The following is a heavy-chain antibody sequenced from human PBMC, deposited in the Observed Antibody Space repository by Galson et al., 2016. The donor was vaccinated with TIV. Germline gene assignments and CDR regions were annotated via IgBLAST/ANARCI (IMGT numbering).Heavy chain of an antibody. V-gene: IGHV4-38-2*02. D-gene: IGHD4-11*01. CDR2: ISHSGST. CDR3: ARQGNDYRGRFDP. J-gene: IGHJ5*02. Sequence: LSLTCTVSGYSISSADYWAWIRQPPERGLEWLGYISHSGSTSYNPSLKTRVSISLDTSRNHFSLNLTSVTAADTAVYVCARQGNDYRGRFDPWGQGMLVTVS. CDR1: GYSISSADY.